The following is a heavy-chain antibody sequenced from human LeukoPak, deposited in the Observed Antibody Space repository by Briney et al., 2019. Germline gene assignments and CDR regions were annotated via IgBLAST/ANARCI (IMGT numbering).Heavy chain of an antibody. Sequence: GGSLRLSCAASGFTVSSNYMSWVRQAPGKGLEWVSVIYSGGSTYYADSVKGRFTIYRDNSKNTLYLQMNSLRAEDTAVYYCARVYGSGSYYDVYYYYYMDVWGKGTTVTVSS. CDR1: GFTVSSNY. V-gene: IGHV3-53*01. CDR2: IYSGGST. D-gene: IGHD3-10*01. J-gene: IGHJ6*03. CDR3: ARVYGSGSYYDVYYYYYMDV.